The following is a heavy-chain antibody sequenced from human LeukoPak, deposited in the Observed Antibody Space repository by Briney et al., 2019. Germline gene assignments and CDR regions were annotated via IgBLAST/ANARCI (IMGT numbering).Heavy chain of an antibody. CDR2: INHSGST. CDR1: GGSFSGYY. D-gene: IGHD3-22*01. V-gene: IGHV4-34*01. Sequence: SETLSLTCAVYGGSFSGYYWSWIRQPPGKGLEWIGEINHSGSTNYNPSLKSRVTITVDTSKNQFSLKLSSVTAADTAVYYCARAFMYYYDSSGYYAGYYYYGMDVWGQGTTVTVSS. J-gene: IGHJ6*02. CDR3: ARAFMYYYDSSGYYAGYYYYGMDV.